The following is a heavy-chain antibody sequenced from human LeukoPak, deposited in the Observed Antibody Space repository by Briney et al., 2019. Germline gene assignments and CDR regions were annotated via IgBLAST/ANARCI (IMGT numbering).Heavy chain of an antibody. CDR1: EFTFRNYA. Sequence: GGSLRLSCAASEFTFRNYAMHWVRQAPGKGLEWVAVISYDGSNKYYADSVKGRFTISRDNSKKMLYLQMNSLRAEDTAVYYCAREDYGVVYFDYWGQGTLVTVSS. CDR3: AREDYGVVYFDY. V-gene: IGHV3-30*04. CDR2: ISYDGSNK. D-gene: IGHD3-3*01. J-gene: IGHJ4*02.